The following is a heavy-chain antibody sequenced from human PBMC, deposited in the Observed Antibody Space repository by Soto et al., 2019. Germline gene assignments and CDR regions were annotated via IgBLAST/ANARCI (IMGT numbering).Heavy chain of an antibody. D-gene: IGHD3-16*01. Sequence: PGESLKISCAASGFTVSTNYMSWVRQAPGKGLEWVSVMYSGGSTYYADSVKGRFTISRDNSKNTLYLQMNSLRAEDTAVYYCARGPSVSSPLGIIIMSHYGMDVWGQGTTVTVSS. CDR1: GFTVSTNY. J-gene: IGHJ6*02. CDR2: MYSGGST. V-gene: IGHV3-53*01. CDR3: ARGPSVSSPLGIIIMSHYGMDV.